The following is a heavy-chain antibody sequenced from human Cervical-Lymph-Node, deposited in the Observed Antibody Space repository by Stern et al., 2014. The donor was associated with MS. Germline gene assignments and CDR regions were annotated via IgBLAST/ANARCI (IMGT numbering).Heavy chain of an antibody. V-gene: IGHV3-30*18. J-gene: IGHJ4*02. D-gene: IGHD6-13*01. CDR1: GFTFSSSG. CDR2: ISDDARNK. Sequence: MQLVESGGGVVQPGRSLRLSCGASGFTFSSSGIHWVRQAPGKGLEWVAVISDDARNKYYADAVKGRFTITRDQAKNTVYLQMDSLRPEDTDVYYCAKDRSHSWTFDYWGQGTLVTVSS. CDR3: AKDRSHSWTFDY.